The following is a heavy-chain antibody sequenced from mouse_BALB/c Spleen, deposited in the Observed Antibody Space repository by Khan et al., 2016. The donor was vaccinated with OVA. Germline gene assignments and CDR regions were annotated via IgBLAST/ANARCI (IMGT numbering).Heavy chain of an antibody. Sequence: EVELVESGGGLVKPGGSLKLSCAASGFTFSSFAMSWVRQTPENRLEWVATISSVATYTYYPDSVKGRFTISRDNAKNTLYLQMNSLRSADTAMYYCANGNYGWFAYWGQGTLVTVSA. J-gene: IGHJ3*01. V-gene: IGHV5-9-1*01. CDR1: GFTFSSFA. CDR2: ISSVATYT. CDR3: ANGNYGWFAY. D-gene: IGHD2-1*01.